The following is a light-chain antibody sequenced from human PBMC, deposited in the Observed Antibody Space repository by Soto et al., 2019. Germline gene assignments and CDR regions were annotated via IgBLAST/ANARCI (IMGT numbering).Light chain of an antibody. CDR1: QSVLHISNNKNY. Sequence: DIVMTQSPDSLAVSLGETATINCKSSQSVLHISNNKNYLAWYQQKPGQPPNLLIYWASTRESGVPDRFSGNGSGTDFTLTISSLQAEDVAVYYCQQYYTTPYTFGQGTKLEIK. CDR3: QQYYTTPYT. V-gene: IGKV4-1*01. CDR2: WAS. J-gene: IGKJ2*01.